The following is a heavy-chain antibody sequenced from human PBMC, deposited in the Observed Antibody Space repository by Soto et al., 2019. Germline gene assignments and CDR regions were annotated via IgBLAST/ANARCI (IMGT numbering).Heavy chain of an antibody. CDR1: GFTFSNAW. J-gene: IGHJ4*02. D-gene: IGHD3-16*01. CDR2: IKSKTDGGTT. CDR3: TTQFGGVTLHDY. V-gene: IGHV3-15*01. Sequence: LRLSCAASGFTFSNAWMSWVRQAPGKGLEWVGRIKSKTDGGTTDHAAPVKGRFTISRDDSKNTLYLQMNSLKTEDTAVYYCTTQFGGVTLHDYWGQGTLVTV.